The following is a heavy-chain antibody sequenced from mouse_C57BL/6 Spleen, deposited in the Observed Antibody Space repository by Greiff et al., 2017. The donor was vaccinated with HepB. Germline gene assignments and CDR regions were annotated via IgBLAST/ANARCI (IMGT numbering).Heavy chain of an antibody. CDR2: ISGGGGNT. Sequence: EVHLVESGGGLVKPGGSLKLSCAASGFTFSSYTMSWVRQTPEKRLEWVATISGGGGNTYYPDSVKGRFTISRDNAKNTQYLQMSSLRSEDTALYYCARQYGNSRYFDVWGTGTTVTVSS. CDR1: GFTFSSYT. CDR3: ARQYGNSRYFDV. V-gene: IGHV5-9*01. J-gene: IGHJ1*03. D-gene: IGHD2-10*02.